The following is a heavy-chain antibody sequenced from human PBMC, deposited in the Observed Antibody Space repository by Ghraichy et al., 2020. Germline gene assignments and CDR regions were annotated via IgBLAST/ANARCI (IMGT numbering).Heavy chain of an antibody. D-gene: IGHD2-8*01. CDR2: IYASGFP. CDR3: ASQWPYNGFDY. Sequence: GGSLRLSCAVSGVTVSDTYMSWVRQVPGKGLEWVSVIYASGFPFYADSVKGRFTISRDNSKNTVYLQMHSPRADDTAIYYCASQWPYNGFDYWGEGVLVAVSS. J-gene: IGHJ4*02. V-gene: IGHV3-53*01. CDR1: GVTVSDTY.